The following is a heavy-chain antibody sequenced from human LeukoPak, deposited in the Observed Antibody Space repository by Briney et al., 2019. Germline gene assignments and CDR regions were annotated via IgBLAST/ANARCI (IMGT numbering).Heavy chain of an antibody. CDR2: INPNSGDT. CDR3: ARYYYGSGSSEYVGILEYGMDV. Sequence: ASVKVSCKASGYTLTGYHMHWVRQAPGQGLEWMGRINPNSGDTNYAQKFQGRVTMTRDTSISTAYMELSRLRSDDTAVYYCARYYYGSGSSEYVGILEYGMDVWGQGTTVTVSS. D-gene: IGHD3-10*01. J-gene: IGHJ6*02. CDR1: GYTLTGYH. V-gene: IGHV1-2*06.